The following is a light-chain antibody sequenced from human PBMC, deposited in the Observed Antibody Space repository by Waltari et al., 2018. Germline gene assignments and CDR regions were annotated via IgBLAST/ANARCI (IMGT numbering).Light chain of an antibody. V-gene: IGKV1-5*01. CDR3: QQYNDYPYT. CDR2: DAF. J-gene: IGKJ2*01. Sequence: DIQMTQSPSTLSASVGDRVTIPCRANQGIGRWLAWYQQKPGTGPKLLIYDAFSLQSGVPSRFSGSGSGTEFTLTISSLQPDDFATYYCQQYNDYPYTFGQGTKLEIK. CDR1: QGIGRW.